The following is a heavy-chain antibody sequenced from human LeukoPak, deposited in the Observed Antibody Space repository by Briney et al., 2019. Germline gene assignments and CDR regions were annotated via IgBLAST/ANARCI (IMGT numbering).Heavy chain of an antibody. CDR3: ARGGSYSSSFTY. D-gene: IGHD6-6*01. Sequence: SVTVSFMASGGTFISYAISWVRQAPGQGLEWMGVIIPMFGTANYAQKFQGRVTITTDESTSTAYMELSGLRSEDTAVYYCARGGSYSSSFTYWGQGTGVTVSS. CDR1: GGTFISYA. J-gene: IGHJ4*02. CDR2: IIPMFGTA. V-gene: IGHV1-69*05.